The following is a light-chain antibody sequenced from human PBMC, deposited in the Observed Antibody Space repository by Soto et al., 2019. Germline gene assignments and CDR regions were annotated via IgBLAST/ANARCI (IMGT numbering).Light chain of an antibody. J-gene: IGKJ2*01. CDR1: QSINSN. CDR2: GAS. CDR3: QPRYT. V-gene: IGKV3-15*01. Sequence: EIVMTQSPATLSVSPGQGATLSCRASQSINSNLAWYQQKPGQAPRLLIYGASTRATGIPARFSGSGSGTDFTLTTSSLLSDDFAVYFCQPRYTFGQGTKLEIK.